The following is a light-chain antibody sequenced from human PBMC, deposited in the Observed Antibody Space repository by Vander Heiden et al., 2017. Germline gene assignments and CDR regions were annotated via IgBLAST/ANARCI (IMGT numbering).Light chain of an antibody. CDR1: QSISKS. CDR2: NAS. V-gene: IGKV1-39*01. Sequence: DIHMTQSPTSLSVYVGGTVTIPCRASQSISKSLNWYQQKLHLAPSLLIYNASTLRSGVPARFSGGGSGTDFTLTISRLQPEDFAIYYCQQSYSPPLTFGGGTKVEIQ. CDR3: QQSYSPPLT. J-gene: IGKJ4*01.